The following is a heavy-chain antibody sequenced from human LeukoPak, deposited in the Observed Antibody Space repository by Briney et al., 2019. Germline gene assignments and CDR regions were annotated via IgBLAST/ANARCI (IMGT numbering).Heavy chain of an antibody. CDR3: AKGSGSYLDDAFDI. D-gene: IGHD1-26*01. CDR2: ILYDGSHK. CDR1: GFTFSSYS. J-gene: IGHJ3*02. Sequence: GGSLRLSCAASGFTFSSYSMHWVRQAPSKTLEWVADILYDGSHKYYADSVKGRFTISRDNSRNTLYLQINSLRAEDTAVYYCAKGSGSYLDDAFDIWGQGTMVTVSS. V-gene: IGHV3-30*04.